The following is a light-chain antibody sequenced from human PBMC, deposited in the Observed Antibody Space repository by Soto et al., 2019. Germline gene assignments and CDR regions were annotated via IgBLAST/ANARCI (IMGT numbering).Light chain of an antibody. CDR3: SSYAGRETGV. V-gene: IGLV2-8*01. Sequence: QSALTQPPAASGSPGQSVTISCTGTSNDIGAYNYVSWYQQRPGKARKLLIYEVFRRPSGVPDRFSASKSGNTASLTVSGLQPEDEADYYCSSYAGRETGVFGTGTKLTVL. J-gene: IGLJ1*01. CDR2: EVF. CDR1: SNDIGAYNY.